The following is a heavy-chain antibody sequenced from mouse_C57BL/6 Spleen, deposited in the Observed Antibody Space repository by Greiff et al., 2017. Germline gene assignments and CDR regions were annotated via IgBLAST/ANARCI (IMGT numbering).Heavy chain of an antibody. CDR1: GFTFSDYG. D-gene: IGHD1-1*01. Sequence: EVKLMESGGGLVKPGGSLKLSCAASGFTFSDYGMHWVRQAPEKGLEWVAYISSGSSTLYYADTVKGRFTISRDNAKNTLFLQMTSLRSEDTAMYYCARDYYGSSYDYWGQGTTLTVSS. V-gene: IGHV5-17*01. J-gene: IGHJ2*01. CDR2: ISSGSSTL. CDR3: ARDYYGSSYDY.